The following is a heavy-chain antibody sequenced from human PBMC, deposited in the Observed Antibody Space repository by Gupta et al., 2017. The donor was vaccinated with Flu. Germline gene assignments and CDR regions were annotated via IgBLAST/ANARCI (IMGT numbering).Heavy chain of an antibody. CDR3: ARDRDRTQTGADY. CDR1: GFTFSSYG. Sequence: QVQLVESGGGVVQPGRSLRLSCAASGFTFSSYGLHWVRQAPGKGLEWVAVRWYDGSNKYYADSVKGRFTISRDNSKNTLYLQMNSLRAEDTAVYYCARDRDRTQTGADYWGQGTLVTVSS. D-gene: IGHD1-7*01. J-gene: IGHJ4*02. CDR2: RWYDGSNK. V-gene: IGHV3-33*01.